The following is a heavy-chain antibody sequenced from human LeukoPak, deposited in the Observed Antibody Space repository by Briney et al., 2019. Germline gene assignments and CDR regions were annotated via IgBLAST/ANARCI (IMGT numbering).Heavy chain of an antibody. Sequence: GASVKVSCKVSGYTLTELSMHWVRQAPGKGLEWMGGFDPEDGETIYAQKFQGRVTMTADTSTDTAYMELSSLRSEDTAVYYCATDAFSGSSSFIPWGQGTLVTVSS. J-gene: IGHJ5*02. CDR2: FDPEDGET. V-gene: IGHV1-24*01. CDR1: GYTLTELS. CDR3: ATDAFSGSSSFIP. D-gene: IGHD6-6*01.